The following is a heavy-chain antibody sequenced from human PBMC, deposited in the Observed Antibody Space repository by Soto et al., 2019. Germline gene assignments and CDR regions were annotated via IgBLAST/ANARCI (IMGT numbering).Heavy chain of an antibody. J-gene: IGHJ5*02. CDR1: GGSISSSSYH. D-gene: IGHD2-15*01. CDR2: IYYSGST. V-gene: IGHV4-39*01. CDR3: ARQVVVVVAATSKENWFDP. Sequence: QLQLQESGPGLVKPSETLSLTCTVSGGSISSSSYHWGWIRQPPGKGLEWIGSIYYSGSTYYNPSLKSRVTPSVDTSKTQFSLKLSSVTAADTAVYYCARQVVVVVAATSKENWFDPWGQGTLVTVSS.